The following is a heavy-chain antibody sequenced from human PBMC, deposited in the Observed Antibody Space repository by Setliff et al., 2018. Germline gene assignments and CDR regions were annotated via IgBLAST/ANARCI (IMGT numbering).Heavy chain of an antibody. CDR3: ARENMAKNFWGEHSDY. V-gene: IGHV1-69*06. J-gene: IGHJ4*02. CDR1: GGTFSRYA. Sequence: SVKVSCKASGGTFSRYAISWVRQAPGQGLEWMGKIIPIFGTANYAQKFQGRVTIIADKSTSTAYMQLSSLRSEDTAVYYCARENMAKNFWGEHSDYWGQGTLVTVSS. CDR2: IIPIFGTA. D-gene: IGHD3-3*01.